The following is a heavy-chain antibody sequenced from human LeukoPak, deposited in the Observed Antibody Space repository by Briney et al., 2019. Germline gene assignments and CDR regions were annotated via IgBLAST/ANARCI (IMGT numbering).Heavy chain of an antibody. CDR2: ILPFLGIA. J-gene: IGHJ3*02. D-gene: IGHD3-16*01. CDR1: GGTFSSYA. Sequence: SVKVSCKASGGTFSSYAISWVRQAPGHGLEWMGRILPFLGIANYSQKFQGRVTITADKSTSTAYMELSSLRSEDTAVYYCGLAGALGGRAFDIWGQGTMVTVSS. V-gene: IGHV1-69*04. CDR3: GLAGALGGRAFDI.